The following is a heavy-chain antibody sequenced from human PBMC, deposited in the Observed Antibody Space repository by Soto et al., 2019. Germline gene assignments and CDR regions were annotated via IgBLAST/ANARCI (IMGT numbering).Heavy chain of an antibody. CDR2: ISAGSNTI. D-gene: IGHD6-19*01. CDR1: GFIFSVYS. J-gene: IGHJ4*02. CDR3: ARDSGVTGADYY. Sequence: EVQLVESGGGLVEPGGSLRLSCAASGFIFSVYSMTWVRQAPGKGLEWVSYISAGSNTIYYRDSVKGRFTISRDNAKNSLYLQMNSLRDEDTAVYYCARDSGVTGADYYWGQGTLVTVSS. V-gene: IGHV3-48*02.